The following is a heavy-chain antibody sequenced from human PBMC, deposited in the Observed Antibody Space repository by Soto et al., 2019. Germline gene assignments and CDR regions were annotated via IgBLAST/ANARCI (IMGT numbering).Heavy chain of an antibody. CDR2: IAYDGSYK. J-gene: IGHJ4*02. CDR3: ARSTLRYYSDTSGYHFDH. D-gene: IGHD3-22*01. Sequence: PGGSLRLSCAASGFTFPDYGVHWVRQAPGKGLGWVAVIAYDGSYKYYADSVKGRFTISRDNSKNTLYLQMNSLSAEDTAVYYCARSTLRYYSDTSGYHFDHWGQGTLVTVSS. V-gene: IGHV3-30*03. CDR1: GFTFPDYG.